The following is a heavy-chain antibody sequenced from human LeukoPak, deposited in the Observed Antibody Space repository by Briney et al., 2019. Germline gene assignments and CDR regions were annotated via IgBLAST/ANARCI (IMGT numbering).Heavy chain of an antibody. CDR2: ISAYNGNT. CDR1: GYTFTSYG. J-gene: IGHJ3*02. V-gene: IGHV1-18*01. Sequence: ASVKVSCKASGYTFTSYGISWVRQAPGQGLEWMGWISAYNGNTNYAQKLRGRVTMTTDTSTSTAYMELRSLRSDDTAVYYCARDSGYCSGGSCFTGLDAFDIWGQGTMVTVSS. D-gene: IGHD2-15*01. CDR3: ARDSGYCSGGSCFTGLDAFDI.